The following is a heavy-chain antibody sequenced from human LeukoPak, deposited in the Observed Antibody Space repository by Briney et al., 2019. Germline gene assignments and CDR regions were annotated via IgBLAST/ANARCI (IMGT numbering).Heavy chain of an antibody. CDR3: TRDSGMDYYDSSGYYPRGWFDP. Sequence: ASVKVSCKASGYTFTGYYMHWVRQAPGQGLEWMGWINPNSGGTNYTQKFQGRVTMTRDTSISTAYMELSRLRSDDTAVYYCTRDSGMDYYDSSGYYPRGWFDPWGQGTLVTVSS. V-gene: IGHV1-2*02. J-gene: IGHJ5*02. D-gene: IGHD3-22*01. CDR1: GYTFTGYY. CDR2: INPNSGGT.